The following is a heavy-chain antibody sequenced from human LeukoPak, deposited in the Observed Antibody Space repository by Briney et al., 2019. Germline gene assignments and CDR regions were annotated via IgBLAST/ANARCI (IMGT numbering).Heavy chain of an antibody. V-gene: IGHV4-34*01. J-gene: IGHJ4*02. Sequence: PSKTLSLTCAVYGGSFSGYYWSWIRQPPGKGLEWIGEINHSGSTNYNPSPKNRVTISVDTSNNQFSLKLSSVTAADTAVYYCARVGYGGYVRRDMFDYWGQGTLVTVSS. D-gene: IGHD5-12*01. CDR2: INHSGST. CDR3: ARVGYGGYVRRDMFDY. CDR1: GGSFSGYY.